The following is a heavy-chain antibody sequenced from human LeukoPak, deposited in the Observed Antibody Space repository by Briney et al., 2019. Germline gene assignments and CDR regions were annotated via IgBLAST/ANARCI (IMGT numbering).Heavy chain of an antibody. J-gene: IGHJ4*02. Sequence: GGSLRLSCAASGFTFSNYWMHWVRQAPGKGLAWVSRINTDGSSTSYADSVKGRFAISRDNAKNTLYLQMNSLRVEDTAVYYCARSLLYYYDSSGPENWGQGSLVTVSS. CDR2: INTDGSST. CDR3: ARSLLYYYDSSGPEN. V-gene: IGHV3-74*01. D-gene: IGHD3-22*01. CDR1: GFTFSNYW.